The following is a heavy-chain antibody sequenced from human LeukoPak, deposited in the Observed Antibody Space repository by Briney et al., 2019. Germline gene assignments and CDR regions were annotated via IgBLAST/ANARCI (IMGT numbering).Heavy chain of an antibody. CDR3: ARAPHGGNYYYYYYYMDV. D-gene: IGHD4-23*01. CDR2: IYYSGST. Sequence: SETLSLTCTVSGGSISSSSYYWGWIRQPPGKGLEWIGSIYYSGSTYYNPSLESRVTISLDTSKNQLSLKLTSVTAADTAVYYCARAPHGGNYYYYYYYMDVWGKGTTVTVSS. J-gene: IGHJ6*03. V-gene: IGHV4-39*07. CDR1: GGSISSSSYY.